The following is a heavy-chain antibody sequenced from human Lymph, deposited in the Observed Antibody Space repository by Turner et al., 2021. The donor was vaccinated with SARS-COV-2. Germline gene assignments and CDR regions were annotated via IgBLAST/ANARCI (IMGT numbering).Heavy chain of an antibody. J-gene: IGHJ4*02. D-gene: IGHD3-16*01. CDR1: GYSFTSYW. CDR3: ARRGEATRLWDALDY. V-gene: IGHV5-51*01. CDR2: IYPGDTET. Sequence: EVQLVQSGAEVKKPGASLKISWKGSGYSFTSYWIGWVRQMPGTGLEWMRIIYPGDTETIYSPTFQGQVTISDYKSISTAYLQWSSLKASDTAMYYSARRGEATRLWDALDYWGQGTLVTVSS.